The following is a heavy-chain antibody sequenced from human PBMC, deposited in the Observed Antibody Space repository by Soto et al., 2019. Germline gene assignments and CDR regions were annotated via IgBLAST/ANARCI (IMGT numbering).Heavy chain of an antibody. J-gene: IGHJ3*02. D-gene: IGHD4-17*01. Sequence: QITLKESGPTLVKPTQTLTLTCTFSGFSLSTSGVGVGWIRQPPGKALEWLALSYRDDDKRHSPSLKSRLTITKDTSNNQVVLTMTIMDPVDTATYYCAHSVTSLPADAFDIWGQGTMVTVSS. CDR3: AHSVTSLPADAFDI. CDR2: SYRDDDK. V-gene: IGHV2-5*02. CDR1: GFSLSTSGVG.